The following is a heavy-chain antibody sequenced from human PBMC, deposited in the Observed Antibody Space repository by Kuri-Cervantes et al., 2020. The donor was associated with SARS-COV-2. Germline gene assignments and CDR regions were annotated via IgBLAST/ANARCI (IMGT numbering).Heavy chain of an antibody. D-gene: IGHD3-3*01. V-gene: IGHV1-18*04. J-gene: IGHJ5*02. Sequence: ASVKVSCKASGYTFTSYGISWVRQAPGQGLEWMGWISAYNGNTNYAQKLQGRVTMTTDTSTSTAYMELSRLRSDDTAVYYCARGAPLRFLEWLFWWFDPWGQGTLVTVSS. CDR1: GYTFTSYG. CDR2: ISAYNGNT. CDR3: ARGAPLRFLEWLFWWFDP.